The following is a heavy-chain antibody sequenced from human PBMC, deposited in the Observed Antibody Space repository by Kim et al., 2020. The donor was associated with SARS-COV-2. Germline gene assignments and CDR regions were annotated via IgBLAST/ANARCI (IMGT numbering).Heavy chain of an antibody. CDR1: GGSISSYY. Sequence: SETLSLTCTVSGGSISSYYWSWIRQPPGKGLEWIGYIYYSGSTNYNPSLKSRVTISVDTSKNQFSLKLSSVTAADTAVYYCARASDYGDYLPFDYWGQGTLVTVSS. D-gene: IGHD4-17*01. CDR2: IYYSGST. J-gene: IGHJ4*02. CDR3: ARASDYGDYLPFDY. V-gene: IGHV4-59*08.